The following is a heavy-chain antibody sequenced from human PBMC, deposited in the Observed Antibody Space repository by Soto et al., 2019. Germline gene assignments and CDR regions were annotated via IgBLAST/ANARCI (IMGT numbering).Heavy chain of an antibody. CDR3: ARAGMAHYDFWSGYYTHVDY. J-gene: IGHJ4*02. Sequence: GGSLRLSCAASGFTFSSYWMHWVRQAPGKGLVWVSRINSDGSSTSYADSVKGRFTISRDNAKNTMYLQMNSLRAEDTAVYYCARAGMAHYDFWSGYYTHVDYWGQGTLVTVSS. D-gene: IGHD3-3*01. V-gene: IGHV3-74*01. CDR1: GFTFSSYW. CDR2: INSDGSST.